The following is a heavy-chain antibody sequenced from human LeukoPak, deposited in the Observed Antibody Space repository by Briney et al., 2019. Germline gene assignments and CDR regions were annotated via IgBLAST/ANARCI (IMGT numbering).Heavy chain of an antibody. V-gene: IGHV3-15*01. Sequence: PGGSLRLSCAASGFPFNNAWMSWVRQAPRKGLEWVGRIKRKSDGGTPDYAVPVEGRFTISRDDSKNMLYLQMSSLKTEDTAVYYCATDQGFIYYFDYWGQGTLVTVSS. D-gene: IGHD3-10*01. CDR1: GFPFNNAW. CDR2: IKRKSDGGTP. CDR3: ATDQGFIYYFDY. J-gene: IGHJ4*02.